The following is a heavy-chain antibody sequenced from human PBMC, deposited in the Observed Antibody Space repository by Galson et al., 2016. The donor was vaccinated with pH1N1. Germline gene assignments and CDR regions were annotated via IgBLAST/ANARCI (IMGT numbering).Heavy chain of an antibody. J-gene: IGHJ4*02. D-gene: IGHD4-23*01. Sequence: SVKVSCKASGYTFTDYYIHWVRQAPGQGLEWMGWIGPNGSVADFAQTFQDRAIMTIDTSITTVYMELTRLRYDDTAMYYCARRGGYGGNSEGLDSWGQGTLVTVSS. V-gene: IGHV1-2*02. CDR3: ARRGGYGGNSEGLDS. CDR2: IGPNGSVA. CDR1: GYTFTDYY.